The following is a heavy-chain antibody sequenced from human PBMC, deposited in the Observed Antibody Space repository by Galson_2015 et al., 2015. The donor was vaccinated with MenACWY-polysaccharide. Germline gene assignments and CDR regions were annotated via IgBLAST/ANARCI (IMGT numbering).Heavy chain of an antibody. CDR1: GFTFSTYW. D-gene: IGHD5-12*01. Sequence: SLRLSCAASGFTFSTYWMHWVRQAPGKGLVWVSRIKSDRSSTSYADSVKGRFAISRDNAKNTLYLQMNSLRAEDTAVYYCARGYSGYDWGQGTLVTVSS. V-gene: IGHV3-74*01. CDR2: IKSDRSST. CDR3: ARGYSGYD. J-gene: IGHJ4*02.